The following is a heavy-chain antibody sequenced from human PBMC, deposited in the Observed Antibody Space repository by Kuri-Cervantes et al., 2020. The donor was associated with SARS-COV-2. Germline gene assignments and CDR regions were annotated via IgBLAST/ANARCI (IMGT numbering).Heavy chain of an antibody. D-gene: IGHD3-10*01. V-gene: IGHV3-30*02. Sequence: LSLTCAASGFTFSSYGMHWVRQAPGKGLEWVAFIRYDGSNKYYADSVKGRFTISRDNSKNTLYLQMNSLRAEDTAVYYCAKDYYGSGPGYFDYWGQGTLVTVSS. J-gene: IGHJ4*02. CDR2: IRYDGSNK. CDR3: AKDYYGSGPGYFDY. CDR1: GFTFSSYG.